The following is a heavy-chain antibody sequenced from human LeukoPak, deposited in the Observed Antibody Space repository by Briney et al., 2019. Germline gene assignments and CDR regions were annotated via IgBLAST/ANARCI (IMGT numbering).Heavy chain of an antibody. V-gene: IGHV3-21*01. Sequence: PGGSLRLSCAASGFTFSSYSMNWVRQAPGKGLEWVSFISSSSSYIYYADSVKGRFTISRDNAKNSLYLQMNSLRAEDTAVYYCARDHYDSSGYPYYFDYWGQGTLVTVSS. CDR3: ARDHYDSSGYPYYFDY. CDR1: GFTFSSYS. CDR2: ISSSSSYI. D-gene: IGHD3-22*01. J-gene: IGHJ4*02.